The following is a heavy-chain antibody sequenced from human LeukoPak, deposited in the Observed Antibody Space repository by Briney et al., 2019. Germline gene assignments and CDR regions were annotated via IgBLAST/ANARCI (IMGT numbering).Heavy chain of an antibody. CDR3: AKDPYSSGWYGRFDP. Sequence: GGSLRLSCAASGFTFSSYAMSWVRQAPGKGLEWVSAISGSGGSTYYADSVKGRFTISRDNSKNTLYLQMNSLRAEDTAVYYCAKDPYSSGWYGRFDPWGQGTLVTVSS. J-gene: IGHJ5*02. V-gene: IGHV3-23*01. CDR1: GFTFSSYA. D-gene: IGHD6-19*01. CDR2: ISGSGGST.